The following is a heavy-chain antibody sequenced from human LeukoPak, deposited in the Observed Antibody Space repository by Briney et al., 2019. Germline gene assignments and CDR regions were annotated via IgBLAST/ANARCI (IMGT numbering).Heavy chain of an antibody. Sequence: ASVKVSCKASGYTFTRYGISWVRQAPGQGLEWMGWISAYNGNTNYAQKLQGRVTMTTDTSTSTAYLELRSLRSDDTAVYYCARDRVYDSSGYYYSAFDIWGQGTMVTVSS. CDR3: ARDRVYDSSGYYYSAFDI. CDR1: GYTFTRYG. D-gene: IGHD3-22*01. V-gene: IGHV1-18*01. J-gene: IGHJ3*02. CDR2: ISAYNGNT.